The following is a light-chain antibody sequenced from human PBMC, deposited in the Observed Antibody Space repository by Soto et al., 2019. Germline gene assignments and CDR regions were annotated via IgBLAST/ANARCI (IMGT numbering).Light chain of an antibody. Sequence: QSVLTQPASVSGSPGQSITISCSGTSSDVGSSNLVSWYQQHPGKAPKLIIFEGDRRPSGGSGRFSGSKSGNTASLTISGLQAEDEADYYCCSFARSTTFYVFGAGTKVTVL. CDR2: EGD. J-gene: IGLJ1*01. CDR1: SSDVGSSNL. V-gene: IGLV2-23*01. CDR3: CSFARSTTFYV.